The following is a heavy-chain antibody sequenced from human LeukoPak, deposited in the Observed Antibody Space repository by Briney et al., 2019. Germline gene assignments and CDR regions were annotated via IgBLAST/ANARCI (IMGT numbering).Heavy chain of an antibody. CDR1: GGSISSYY. CDR2: IYYSGTT. J-gene: IGHJ4*02. D-gene: IGHD1-26*01. V-gene: IGHV4-59*01. Sequence: KPSETLSLTCTVSGGSISSYYWSWIRQPPGKGLEWIGYIYYSGTTNYNPSLKSRVTISVDTSKNQFSLKLSSVTAADSAVYYCASGRPLGFDYWGQGALVTVSS. CDR3: ASGRPLGFDY.